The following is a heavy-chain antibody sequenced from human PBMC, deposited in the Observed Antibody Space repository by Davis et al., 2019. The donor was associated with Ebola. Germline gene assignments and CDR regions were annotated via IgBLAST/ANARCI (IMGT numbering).Heavy chain of an antibody. CDR1: RFTLSRYS. CDR2: IDHSGST. J-gene: IGHJ4*02. Sequence: MPGGSLRLSCTASRFTLSRYSMNWVCQAPGKGLEWLGEIDHSGSTNYNPSLKTRITISIDTSKNQFSLNFMSVTAADAAVYYCARRIVVAWGSFYYDYWGQGILVTVSS. D-gene: IGHD6-19*01. V-gene: IGHV4-34*01. CDR3: ARRIVVAWGSFYYDY.